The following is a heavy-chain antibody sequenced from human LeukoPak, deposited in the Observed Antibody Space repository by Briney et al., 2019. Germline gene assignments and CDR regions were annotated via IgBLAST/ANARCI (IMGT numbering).Heavy chain of an antibody. Sequence: ASVEVSCKASGYTFTDYYMHWVRQAPGQGLEWMGIINPSGGYTNYAQKFQGRLTMATDTSTSTVYMELSSLRSEDTAVYYCARAPGMSQFGCDFWGQGTLVTASA. D-gene: IGHD1-14*01. V-gene: IGHV1-46*01. CDR2: INPSGGYT. CDR1: GYTFTDYY. CDR3: ARAPGMSQFGCDF. J-gene: IGHJ4*02.